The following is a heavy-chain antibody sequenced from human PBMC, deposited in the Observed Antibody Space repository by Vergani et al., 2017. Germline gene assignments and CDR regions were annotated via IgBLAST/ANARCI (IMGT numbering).Heavy chain of an antibody. Sequence: VQLLESGGGLVQPGGSLRLSCAASGFTFSSYAMSWVRQAPGKGLEWVAYVLFDGSNEYYADSVKGRFIVSRDNSNDALYLQTNSLRTDDTAVYYCARDLAYCHEGSCALWGQGSVVTVSS. CDR3: ARDLAYCHEGSCAL. D-gene: IGHD2-15*01. CDR1: GFTFSSYA. V-gene: IGHV3-30*02. CDR2: VLFDGSNE. J-gene: IGHJ4*02.